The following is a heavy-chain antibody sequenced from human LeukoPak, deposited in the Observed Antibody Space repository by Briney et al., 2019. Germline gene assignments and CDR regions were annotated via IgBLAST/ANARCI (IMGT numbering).Heavy chain of an antibody. CDR3: ARGPPGSGSYYYYGMDV. Sequence: GRSLRLSCAASGFTFSSYAMHWVRQAPGKGLEWVAVISYDGSNKYYADSVKGRFTISRDNSKNTLYLQMNSLRAEDTAVYYCARGPPGSGSYYYYGMDVWGQGTTVTVSS. CDR2: ISYDGSNK. D-gene: IGHD3-10*01. CDR1: GFTFSSYA. V-gene: IGHV3-30-3*01. J-gene: IGHJ6*02.